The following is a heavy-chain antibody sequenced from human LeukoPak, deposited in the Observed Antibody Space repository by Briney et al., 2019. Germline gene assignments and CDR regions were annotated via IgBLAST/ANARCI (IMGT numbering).Heavy chain of an antibody. D-gene: IGHD4-17*01. CDR2: INQDGSEK. Sequence: PGGSLILSCAVSGLPFSNHWMTWVRQAPGKGLERVANINQDGSEKYYVDSVKGRFSISRDNAKSSLYLQMNSLRVEDTAMYFCAREGYGDYHIWGQGTIVTVSS. CDR1: GLPFSNHW. V-gene: IGHV3-7*01. CDR3: AREGYGDYHI. J-gene: IGHJ3*02.